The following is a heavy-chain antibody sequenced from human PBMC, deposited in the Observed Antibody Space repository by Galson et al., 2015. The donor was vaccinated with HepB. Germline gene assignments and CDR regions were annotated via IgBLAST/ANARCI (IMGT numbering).Heavy chain of an antibody. D-gene: IGHD6-13*01. V-gene: IGHV3-66*01. J-gene: IGHJ3*02. CDR2: IYSGGST. Sequence: SLRLSCAASGFTVSSNYMSWVRQAPGKGLEWVSVIYSGGSTYYAGSVKGRFTISRDNSKNTLYLQMNSLRAEDTAVYYCASRDPSSSWYFGLAAFDIWGQGTMVTVSS. CDR1: GFTVSSNY. CDR3: ASRDPSSSWYFGLAAFDI.